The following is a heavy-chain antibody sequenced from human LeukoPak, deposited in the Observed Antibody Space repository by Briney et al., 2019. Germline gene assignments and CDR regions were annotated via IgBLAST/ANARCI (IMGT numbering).Heavy chain of an antibody. CDR1: GFTFRSYW. Sequence: GGSLRLSCAASGFTFRSYWMHWVRQVPGKGLVWVSRVNADGSSTTYADSVKGRFTISRDNAKNTLYLQMNGLRAEDTAVFYCTRGKDAFDIWGQGTMVTVSS. CDR3: TRGKDAFDI. CDR2: VNADGSST. V-gene: IGHV3-74*01. J-gene: IGHJ3*02.